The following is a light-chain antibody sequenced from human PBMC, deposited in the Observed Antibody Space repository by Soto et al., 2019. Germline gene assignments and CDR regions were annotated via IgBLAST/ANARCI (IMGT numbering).Light chain of an antibody. V-gene: IGLV2-14*01. CDR3: SSYTSNRVPV. CDR2: DVS. CDR1: SSDVGGYDY. Sequence: QSALTQPASVSGSPGQSITISCTGTSSDVGGYDYVSWYQQYPGRAPKLIISDVSNRPSGFSDRFSGSKSGNTASLTISGLQAEDEAEYYCSSYTSNRVPVFGGGTKLTVL. J-gene: IGLJ2*01.